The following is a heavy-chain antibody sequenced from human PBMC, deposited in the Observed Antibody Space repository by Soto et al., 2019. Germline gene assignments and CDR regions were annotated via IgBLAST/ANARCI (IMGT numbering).Heavy chain of an antibody. CDR3: VFCSRDSCRQSPFDF. Sequence: GGSLRLSCAASGFTFRQYDLSWVRQAPGKGLEWVSAISGGGFNTHYADSVQGRLTVTRDNFNNVLHLQMNSLKAEDTAVYYCVFCSRDSCRQSPFDFWGQGTLVTVSS. J-gene: IGHJ4*02. V-gene: IGHV3-23*01. CDR2: ISGGGFNT. CDR1: GFTFRQYD. D-gene: IGHD2-15*01.